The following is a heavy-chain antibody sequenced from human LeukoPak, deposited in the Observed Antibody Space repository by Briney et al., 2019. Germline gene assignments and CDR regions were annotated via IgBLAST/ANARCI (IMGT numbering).Heavy chain of an antibody. V-gene: IGHV1-46*01. D-gene: IGHD2-8*01. J-gene: IGHJ6*02. CDR2: VNPSGGST. Sequence: ASVKVSCKASGYTFTNYYMHWVRQAPGQGLEWMGIVNPSGGSTTYAQKFQGRVSMTRDTSTSTVYMELSSLRSEDTAVYYCARDPVGVRYNYYGMDVWGQGTTVTASS. CDR3: ARDPVGVRYNYYGMDV. CDR1: GYTFTNYY.